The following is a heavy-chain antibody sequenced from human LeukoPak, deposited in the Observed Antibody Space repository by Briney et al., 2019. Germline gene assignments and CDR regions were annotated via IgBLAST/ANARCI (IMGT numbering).Heavy chain of an antibody. V-gene: IGHV4-34*01. CDR1: VGSFSGYY. CDR3: VRKGGRLDAEY. Sequence: SETLSLTCAVYVGSFSGYYWSWIRQPPGKGLEWIGEINHSGSTNYNPSLKNRVTMSVDTSKNQFFLKLNSVTAADTAVYHCVRKGGRLDAEYWGQGNLVTVSS. J-gene: IGHJ4*02. D-gene: IGHD6-25*01. CDR2: INHSGST.